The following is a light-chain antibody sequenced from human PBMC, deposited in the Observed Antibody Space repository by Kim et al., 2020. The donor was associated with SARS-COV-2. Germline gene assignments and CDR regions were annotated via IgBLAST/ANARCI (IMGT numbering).Light chain of an antibody. CDR2: DAS. CDR3: QQRSNWPPWT. V-gene: IGKV3-11*01. CDR1: QSVSSY. J-gene: IGKJ1*01. Sequence: SPRERATLSCRASQSVSSYLAWYQQKPGQAPRLLIYDASNRATGIPARFSGSGSGTDFTLTISSLEPEDFAVYYCQQRSNWPPWTFVQGTKVDIK.